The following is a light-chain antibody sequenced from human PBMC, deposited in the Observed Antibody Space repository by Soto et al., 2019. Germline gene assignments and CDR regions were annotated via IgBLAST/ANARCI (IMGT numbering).Light chain of an antibody. V-gene: IGKV3-11*01. Sequence: EIVLTQSPATLSLSPGERATLSCRASPSVTNYIAWYQQKPGQPPRLLIYGAFNRAAGIPARFSGSGSGTDFTLTISSLEPEDSAVYYCQQRNIWPPVTFGQGTRLEIK. CDR1: PSVTNY. CDR3: QQRNIWPPVT. J-gene: IGKJ5*01. CDR2: GAF.